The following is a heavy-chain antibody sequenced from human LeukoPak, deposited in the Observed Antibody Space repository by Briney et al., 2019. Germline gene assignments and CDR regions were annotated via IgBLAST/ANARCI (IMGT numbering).Heavy chain of an antibody. D-gene: IGHD5-18*01. CDR3: ARSNTYEIQIKD. CDR1: GGSISSGGYY. Sequence: SETLSLTCTVSGGSISSGGYYWSWIRQPPGKGLEWIGYIYHSGSTYYNPSLKSRVTISVDRSKNQFSLKLSSVTAADTAVYYCARSNTYEIQIKDWGQGTLVTVSS. V-gene: IGHV4-30-2*01. J-gene: IGHJ4*02. CDR2: IYHSGST.